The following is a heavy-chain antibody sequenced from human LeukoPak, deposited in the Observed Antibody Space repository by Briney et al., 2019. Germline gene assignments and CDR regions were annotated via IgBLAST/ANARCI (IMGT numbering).Heavy chain of an antibody. Sequence: GGSLRLSCAASGFTFNSYEMNWVRQAPGKGLEWVSYISSSGSTIYYADSVKGRFTISRDNAKNSLYLQMNSLRAEDTAVYYCARVGYSSGWSPGRNNWFDPWGQGTLVTVSS. CDR3: ARVGYSSGWSPGRNNWFDP. J-gene: IGHJ5*02. D-gene: IGHD6-19*01. V-gene: IGHV3-48*03. CDR2: ISSSGSTI. CDR1: GFTFNSYE.